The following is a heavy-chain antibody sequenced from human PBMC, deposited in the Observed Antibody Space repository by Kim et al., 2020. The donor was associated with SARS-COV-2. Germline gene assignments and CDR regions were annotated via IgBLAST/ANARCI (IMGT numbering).Heavy chain of an antibody. J-gene: IGHJ4*02. CDR2: ISSSSSYI. CDR1: GFTFSSYS. V-gene: IGHV3-21*01. D-gene: IGHD3-3*01. Sequence: GGSLRLSCAASGFTFSSYSMNWVRQAPGKGLEWVSSISSSSSYIYYADSVKGRFTISRDNAKNSLYLQMNSLRAEDAAVYYCARDVHYDFWSGYLYYFDYWGQGPLVTVSS. CDR3: ARDVHYDFWSGYLYYFDY.